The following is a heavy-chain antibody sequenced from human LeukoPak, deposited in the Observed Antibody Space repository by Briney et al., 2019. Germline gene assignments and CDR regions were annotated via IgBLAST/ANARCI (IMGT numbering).Heavy chain of an antibody. D-gene: IGHD2-15*01. J-gene: IGHJ4*02. V-gene: IGHV3-23*01. CDR1: GFTLSSYA. CDR2: LCHKCVST. Sequence: GGSLTLSCAASGFTLSSYAMRWLRQAPGKGLEGVSTLCHKCVSTYYADSVKGPLTVSRHNSKNTLNLQMSSLRAEDTAVYYCAKHPACSGGSCDGGYIDYWGQGTLVTVSS. CDR3: AKHPACSGGSCDGGYIDY.